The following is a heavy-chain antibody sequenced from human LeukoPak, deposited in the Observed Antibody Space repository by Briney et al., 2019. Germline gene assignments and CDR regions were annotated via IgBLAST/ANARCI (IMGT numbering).Heavy chain of an antibody. CDR2: IYHSGST. Sequence: SGTLSLTCAVSGGSISSSNWWSWVRPPPGKGLEWIGEIYHSGSTNYNPSLKSRVTISVDKSKNQFSLKLSSVTAADTAVYYCARAGTMVRGVINLWGQGTLVTVSS. D-gene: IGHD3-10*01. J-gene: IGHJ5*02. V-gene: IGHV4-4*02. CDR1: GGSISSSNW. CDR3: ARAGTMVRGVINL.